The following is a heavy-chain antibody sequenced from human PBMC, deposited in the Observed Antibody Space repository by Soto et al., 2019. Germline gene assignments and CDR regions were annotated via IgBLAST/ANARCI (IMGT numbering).Heavy chain of an antibody. J-gene: IGHJ4*02. CDR1: GFTFSSYG. CDR2: IWYDGSNK. V-gene: IGHV3-33*01. Sequence: QVQLVESGGGVVQPGRSLRLYCAASGFTFSSYGMHWVRQAPGKGLEWVAVIWYDGSNKYYADSVKGRFTISRDNSKNMVYLQMKSLRAEDTAVYYCAGDRYPGIAAGGLDYWGQGTLVTVSS. CDR3: AGDRYPGIAAGGLDY. D-gene: IGHD6-13*01.